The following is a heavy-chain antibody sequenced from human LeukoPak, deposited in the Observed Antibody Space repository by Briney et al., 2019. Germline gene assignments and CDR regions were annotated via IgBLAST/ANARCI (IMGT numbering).Heavy chain of an antibody. CDR2: IIPIFGTA. J-gene: IGHJ5*02. CDR1: GGTFSSYA. V-gene: IGHV1-69*05. Sequence: ASVKVSCRASGGTFSSYAISWVRQAPGQGLEWMGGIIPIFGTANYAQKFQGRVTITTDESTSTAYMELSSLRSEDTAVYYCARVAGYQLPYCWFDAWGQGALVTVVS. D-gene: IGHD2-2*01. CDR3: ARVAGYQLPYCWFDA.